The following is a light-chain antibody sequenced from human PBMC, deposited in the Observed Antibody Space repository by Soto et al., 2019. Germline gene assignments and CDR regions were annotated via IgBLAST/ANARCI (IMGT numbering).Light chain of an antibody. CDR2: DAS. Sequence: AIRMNQSPSSVSASTGDRVSITCRATQDIGTYLAWYQQIPGKAPKLLIYDASTLQTGVPSRFSGSGSGTDFTLTISYLQSEDFATYYCQQSYSTPITFGQGARLEIK. V-gene: IGKV1-8*01. CDR3: QQSYSTPIT. CDR1: QDIGTY. J-gene: IGKJ5*01.